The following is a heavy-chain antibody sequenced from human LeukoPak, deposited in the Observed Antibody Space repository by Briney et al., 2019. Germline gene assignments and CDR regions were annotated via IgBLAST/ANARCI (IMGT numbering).Heavy chain of an antibody. CDR3: ARAIGRSWLYDY. D-gene: IGHD6-13*01. CDR1: GGSISSGYS. V-gene: IGHV4-31*03. J-gene: IGHJ4*02. Sequence: SQTLSLTCTVSGGSISSGYSWTWIRHHPGKGVEWIGYIYYSGSTYYDPSLKSRVTISVDTSKNQFSLKLNSVTAADTAVYYCARAIGRSWLYDYWGQGTLVTVSS. CDR2: IYYSGST.